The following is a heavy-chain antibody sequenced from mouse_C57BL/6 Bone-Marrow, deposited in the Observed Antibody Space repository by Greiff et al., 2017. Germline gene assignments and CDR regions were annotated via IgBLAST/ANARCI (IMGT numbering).Heavy chain of an antibody. CDR1: SYTFTSYW. CDR3: YDGYPWFAY. Sequence: VQLQQPGTELVKPGASVKLSCKASSYTFTSYWMHWVKQRPGQGLEWIGNINPSNGGTNYNEKFKSKATLTVDKSSSTAYLQLSSLTSEDSSVWVIYDGYPWFAYWGPGIRGTVSA. V-gene: IGHV1-53*01. D-gene: IGHD2-3*01. CDR2: INPSNGGT. J-gene: IGHJ3*01.